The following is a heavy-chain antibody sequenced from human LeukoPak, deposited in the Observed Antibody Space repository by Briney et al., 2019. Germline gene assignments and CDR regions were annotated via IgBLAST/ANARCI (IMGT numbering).Heavy chain of an antibody. D-gene: IGHD2-2*01. CDR1: GGSIRSYY. CDR2: IYYSGST. Sequence: SETLSLTCTVSGGSIRSYYWTWIRQPPGKGLEWIGCIYYSGSTSYNPSLKSRVTISVDTSKNQFSFKLRSVTAAEHAGLYLGRYHCSSASCYYDYWGQGTLVTVSS. J-gene: IGHJ4*02. CDR3: GRYHCSSASCYYDY. V-gene: IGHV4-59*01.